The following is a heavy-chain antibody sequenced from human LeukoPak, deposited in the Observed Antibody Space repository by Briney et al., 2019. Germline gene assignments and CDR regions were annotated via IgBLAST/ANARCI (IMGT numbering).Heavy chain of an antibody. CDR3: VRDDFGDYTRRFDP. Sequence: SETLSLTCTVSGASISSGDYYWGWIRQPPGRGLEWIASINDGGSTYCNPSLKSRVTMSVDTSKNQFSLRLSSVTAADTAMYYCVRDDFGDYTRRFDPWGQGTLVTVSS. J-gene: IGHJ5*02. D-gene: IGHD4-17*01. CDR2: INDGGST. V-gene: IGHV4-39*07. CDR1: GASISSGDYY.